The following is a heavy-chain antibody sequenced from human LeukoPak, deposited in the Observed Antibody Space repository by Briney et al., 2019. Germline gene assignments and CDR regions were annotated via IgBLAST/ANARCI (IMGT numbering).Heavy chain of an antibody. V-gene: IGHV3-23*01. CDR3: ARPIDVDTAMVTLY. D-gene: IGHD5-18*01. Sequence: GGSLRLSCAASGFTFTNYAMSWVRQAPGKGLEWVSGISGSGDSIYYADSVKGRFTISRDNSKNTLYLQMNSLRAEDTAVYYCARPIDVDTAMVTLYWGQGTLVTVSS. CDR2: ISGSGDSI. J-gene: IGHJ4*02. CDR1: GFTFTNYA.